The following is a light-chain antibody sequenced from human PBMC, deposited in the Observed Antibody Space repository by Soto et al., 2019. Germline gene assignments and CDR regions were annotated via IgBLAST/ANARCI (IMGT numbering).Light chain of an antibody. CDR1: QDISSW. Sequence: DIQMTQSPSSVSASVGDSVFITCRASQDISSWVAWYQQKPGKAPKLLISAATNLPGGVPRKFSGSGSGTDFTLIISSLQPEDVATYFCQQGDSFPFTFGGGTKVDIK. V-gene: IGKV1-12*01. CDR2: AAT. CDR3: QQGDSFPFT. J-gene: IGKJ4*01.